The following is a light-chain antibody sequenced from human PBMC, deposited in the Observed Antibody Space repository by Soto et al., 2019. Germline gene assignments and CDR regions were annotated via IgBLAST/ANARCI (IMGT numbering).Light chain of an antibody. CDR2: GAF. CDR3: QQYGSSPFT. CDR1: QSVSSSY. Sequence: EIVLTQSPGTLSLSPGERATLSCRASQSVSSSYLAWYQQKPGQAPRLLIYGAFSSATGIPDRFSGSGSGTDFTLTNSRLEPEDVAVYYCQQYGSSPFTFGPGTKVDIK. V-gene: IGKV3-20*01. J-gene: IGKJ3*01.